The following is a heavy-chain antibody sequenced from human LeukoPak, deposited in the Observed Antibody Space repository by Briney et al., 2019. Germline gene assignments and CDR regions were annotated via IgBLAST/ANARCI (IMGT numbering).Heavy chain of an antibody. CDR1: GFTFGAHS. J-gene: IGHJ4*02. CDR3: ICLTDPFDY. V-gene: IGHV3-49*04. Sequence: PGGSLRLSCTGSGFTFGAHSMARVRQAPGKGPEWVGFIRGKAYGGATGYTASVKGRFTISRDDSKSIVYLQMNSLRTEDTAVYYCICLTDPFDYWGQGSLVTVSS. CDR2: IRGKAYGGAT.